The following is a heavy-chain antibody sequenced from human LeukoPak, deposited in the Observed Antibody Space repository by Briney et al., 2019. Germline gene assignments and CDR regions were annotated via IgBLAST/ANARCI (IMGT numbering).Heavy chain of an antibody. CDR2: INHSGST. Sequence: SETLSLTCAVYGGSFSGYYWSWIRQPPGKGLEWIGEINHSGSTNYNPSLKSRVTISVDTSKNQFSLKLSSVTAADTAVYYCARVPQNWGSYLPDAFDIWGQGTMVTVSS. V-gene: IGHV4-34*01. J-gene: IGHJ3*02. CDR3: ARVPQNWGSYLPDAFDI. CDR1: GGSFSGYY. D-gene: IGHD3-16*02.